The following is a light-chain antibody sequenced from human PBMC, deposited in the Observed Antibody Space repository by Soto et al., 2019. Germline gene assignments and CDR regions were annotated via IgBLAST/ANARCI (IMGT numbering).Light chain of an antibody. Sequence: QSVLTQPPSVSGAPGQRVTISCTGSSSNIGAGYDVHWYQQLPGTAPKLLIYGNSNRPSGVPDRFSGSKSGNTASLTVSGLQAEDEVDYYCSSYAGSSNVFGTGTKVTVL. V-gene: IGLV1-40*01. CDR2: GNS. CDR3: SSYAGSSNV. J-gene: IGLJ1*01. CDR1: SSNIGAGYD.